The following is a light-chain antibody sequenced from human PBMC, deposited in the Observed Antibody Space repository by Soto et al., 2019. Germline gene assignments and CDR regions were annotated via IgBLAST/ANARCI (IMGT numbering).Light chain of an antibody. CDR3: CSYAGSYTLWV. V-gene: IGLV2-11*01. CDR2: DVN. J-gene: IGLJ3*02. Sequence: QSALTQPRSVSGSPGQSVTISCTGTSSDVGDYNYVSWYQQHPGKAPKFMIYDVNKRPSGVPDRFSGSKSGNTASLTISGLQAEAEADYYCCSYAGSYTLWVFGGGTKLTVL. CDR1: SSDVGDYNY.